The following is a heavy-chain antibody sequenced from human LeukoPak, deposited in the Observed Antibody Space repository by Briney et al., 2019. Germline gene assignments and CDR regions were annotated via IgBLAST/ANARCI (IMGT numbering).Heavy chain of an antibody. D-gene: IGHD6-13*01. Sequence: PSETLSLTCAVYGGSFSGYYWSWIRQPPGKGLEWIGEIYHSGSTNYNPSLKSRVTISVDTSKNQFSLKLSSVTAADTAVYYCARDHNMAAAGRGWFDPWGQGTLVTVSS. J-gene: IGHJ5*02. CDR3: ARDHNMAAAGRGWFDP. V-gene: IGHV4-34*01. CDR1: GGSFSGYY. CDR2: IYHSGST.